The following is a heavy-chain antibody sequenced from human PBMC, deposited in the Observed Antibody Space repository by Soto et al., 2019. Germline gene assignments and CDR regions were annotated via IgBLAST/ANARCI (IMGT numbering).Heavy chain of an antibody. CDR1: GGSFSGYY. V-gene: IGHV4-34*01. CDR2: INHSGST. D-gene: IGHD3-22*01. J-gene: IGHJ4*02. CDR3: ARLFFTMRSLYYFDY. Sequence: SETLSLTCAVYGGSFSGYYWSWIRQPPGKGLEWIGEINHSGSTNYNPSLKSRVTISVDTSKNQFSLKLSSVTAADTAVYYCARLFFTMRSLYYFDYWGQGTLVTVSS.